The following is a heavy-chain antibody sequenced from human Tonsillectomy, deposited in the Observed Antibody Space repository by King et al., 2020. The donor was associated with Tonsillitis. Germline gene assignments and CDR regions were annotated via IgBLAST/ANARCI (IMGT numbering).Heavy chain of an antibody. CDR3: AREISLADAVDI. CDR2: IYYSGST. CDR1: CGSISSYY. Sequence: VQLQESGPGLVKPSETLSLTCTVSCGSISSYYWSWIRQPPGKGLEWIGYIYYSGSTNYNPSLKSRVTMSVDTSKGQFSLKLSSVTAADTAVYYCAREISLADAVDIWGQGTMVTDSS. D-gene: IGHD1-1*01. V-gene: IGHV4-59*01. J-gene: IGHJ3*02.